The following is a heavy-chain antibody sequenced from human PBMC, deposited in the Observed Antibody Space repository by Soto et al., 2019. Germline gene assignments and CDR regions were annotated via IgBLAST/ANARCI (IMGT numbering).Heavy chain of an antibody. CDR1: GFTVSSKY. J-gene: IGHJ6*04. Sequence: EVQLVESGGGLVQPGGSLRLSCAASGFTVSSKYMSWVRQAPGKGLEWVSLIQSGGPTYYADSVKGRFTISRDTSENTVHLQMDSLRAEDTAVYYCATDDVLCDGGRCYVLPSDVWGKGTTVTVSS. CDR2: IQSGGPT. D-gene: IGHD2-15*01. CDR3: ATDDVLCDGGRCYVLPSDV. V-gene: IGHV3-66*01.